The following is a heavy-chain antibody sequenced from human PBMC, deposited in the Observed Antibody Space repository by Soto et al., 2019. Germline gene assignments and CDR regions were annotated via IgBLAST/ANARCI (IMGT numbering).Heavy chain of an antibody. CDR2: LDYSGTT. J-gene: IGHJ4*02. CDR1: GGSISSYY. Sequence: SETLSLTCTVSGGSISSYYWNWIRQSPGKGLEWIASLDYSGTTNYNPSLKSRITTSVDPSKKQFSLKMRSVTAADTAVYYCARDSFPPYSSSSKGFDYWGQGSLVTVSS. CDR3: ARDSFPPYSSSSKGFDY. D-gene: IGHD6-6*01. V-gene: IGHV4-59*01.